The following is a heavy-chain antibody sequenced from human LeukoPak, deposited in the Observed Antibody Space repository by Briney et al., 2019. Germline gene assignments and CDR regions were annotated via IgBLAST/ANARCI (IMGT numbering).Heavy chain of an antibody. CDR2: IWYDGSNK. J-gene: IGHJ6*04. Sequence: PGGSLRLSCAASGFTFSSYGMHWVRQAPGKGLEGVGVIWYDGSNKDYADSVKCRFTISRDNSKTTLYLQMNSTSAEDTAVYYCARDQQLVPYYYYYYGMDVWGEGTTVTVSS. CDR1: GFTFSSYG. V-gene: IGHV3-33*01. CDR3: ARDQQLVPYYYYYYGMDV. D-gene: IGHD6-13*01.